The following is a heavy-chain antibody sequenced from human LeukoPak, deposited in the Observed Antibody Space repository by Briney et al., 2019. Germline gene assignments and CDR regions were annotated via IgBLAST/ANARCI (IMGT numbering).Heavy chain of an antibody. CDR1: GFSFSSYE. J-gene: IGHJ4*02. CDR3: AREAPTNGYYFDY. CDR2: ISSSGTTI. Sequence: GGSLRLSCAASGFSFSSYEMTWVRQAPGKGLEWVSYISSSGTTIYYADSVQGRFTISRDTAKNSLYLQMNSLRAEDTAVYYCAREAPTNGYYFDYWGQGTLVTVSS. V-gene: IGHV3-48*03. D-gene: IGHD2-8*01.